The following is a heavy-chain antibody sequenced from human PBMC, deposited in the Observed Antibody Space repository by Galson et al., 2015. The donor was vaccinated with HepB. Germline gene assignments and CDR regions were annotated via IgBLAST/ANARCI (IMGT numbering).Heavy chain of an antibody. Sequence: SLRLSCAVSGVNLSSAAFSWVRQAPGKGLDWVSLISGRAGSADYADSVKGRFTISRDTSKNTVFLQMNSLRADDTAVYYCAKSLGTGTHSFDYWGQGTLVTVSS. CDR3: AKSLGTGTHSFDY. J-gene: IGHJ4*02. D-gene: IGHD1-1*01. CDR1: GVNLSSAA. V-gene: IGHV3-23*01. CDR2: ISGRAGSA.